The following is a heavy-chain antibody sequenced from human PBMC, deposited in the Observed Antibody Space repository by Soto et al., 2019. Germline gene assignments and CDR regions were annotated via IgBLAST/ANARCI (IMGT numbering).Heavy chain of an antibody. J-gene: IGHJ6*02. Sequence: QVQLVQSGAEVKKPGASVKVSCKASGYTFTSYGISWVRQAPGQGLEWMGWISAYNGNTNYAQKLQGRVTMTTDTSTSTAYMELRSLRSDDTAVYYCARDPGLRYFDWNPHYYYYYYGMDVWGQGTTVTVSS. CDR3: ARDPGLRYFDWNPHYYYYYYGMDV. V-gene: IGHV1-18*01. CDR1: GYTFTSYG. D-gene: IGHD3-9*01. CDR2: ISAYNGNT.